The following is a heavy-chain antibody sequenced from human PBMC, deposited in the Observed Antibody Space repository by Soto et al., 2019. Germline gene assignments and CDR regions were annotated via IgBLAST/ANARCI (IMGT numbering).Heavy chain of an antibody. CDR2: INHSGST. Sequence: SETLSLTCAGYGGSFSGYFWNWVRQPPGKGLEWIGEINHSGSTKYNPSLKSRVTLSVDTSKNQFSLRVFSVTAADTAVYYCARDLSGYYYGMDVWGQGTTVTVPS. CDR3: ARDLSGYYYGMDV. J-gene: IGHJ6*02. CDR1: GGSFSGYF. V-gene: IGHV4-34*01.